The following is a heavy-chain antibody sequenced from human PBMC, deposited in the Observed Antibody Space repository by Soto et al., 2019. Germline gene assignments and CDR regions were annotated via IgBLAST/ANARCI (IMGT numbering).Heavy chain of an antibody. Sequence: PGGSLRLSCTASGFTFGDYAMSWFRQAPGKGLEWVGFIRSKAYGGTTEYAASVKGRFTISRDDSKSIAYLQMNSLKTEDTAVYYCTRDGTIFGVVNGYNWFDPWGQGTLVTVSS. D-gene: IGHD3-3*01. J-gene: IGHJ5*02. CDR1: GFTFGDYA. CDR3: TRDGTIFGVVNGYNWFDP. V-gene: IGHV3-49*03. CDR2: IRSKAYGGTT.